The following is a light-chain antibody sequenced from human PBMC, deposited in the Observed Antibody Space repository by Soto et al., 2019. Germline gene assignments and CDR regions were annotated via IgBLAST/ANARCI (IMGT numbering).Light chain of an antibody. V-gene: IGKV1-33*01. CDR2: DAS. CDR1: QDISNY. Sequence: DIQMTQSPSSLSASVGDRVTITCQASQDISNYLNWYQRKPGKAPKLLIYDASNLETGVPSRFSGSGSGTDFTFTISSLQPEDIATYYCQQYDNPLTFGGGTKVEIK. J-gene: IGKJ4*01. CDR3: QQYDNPLT.